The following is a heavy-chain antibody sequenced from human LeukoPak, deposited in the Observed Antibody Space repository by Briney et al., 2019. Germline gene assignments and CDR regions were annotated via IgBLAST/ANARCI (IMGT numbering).Heavy chain of an antibody. D-gene: IGHD3-16*01. CDR1: GGSISSGTYY. V-gene: IGHV4-39*01. CDR3: ARYLGYYYYYMDV. CDR2: IYYSGST. J-gene: IGHJ6*03. Sequence: SETLSLTCIVSGGSISSGTYYWDWIRQPPGKGLEWIGNIYYSGSTYYNPSLKSRVTMSIDTSNNQFSLKLSSVTAADTAVYYCARYLGYYYYYMDVWGKGTTVTVSS.